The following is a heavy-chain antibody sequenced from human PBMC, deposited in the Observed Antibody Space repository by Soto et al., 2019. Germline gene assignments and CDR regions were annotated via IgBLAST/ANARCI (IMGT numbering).Heavy chain of an antibody. Sequence: SVKVSCKASGGTFSSYAISWVRQAPGQGLEWMGGIIPIFGTANYAQKFQGRVTITADESTSTAYMELSSLGSEDTAVYYCARFRMVRGVIYWFDPWGQGTRVTVSS. CDR1: GGTFSSYA. V-gene: IGHV1-69*13. CDR2: IIPIFGTA. J-gene: IGHJ5*02. CDR3: ARFRMVRGVIYWFDP. D-gene: IGHD3-10*01.